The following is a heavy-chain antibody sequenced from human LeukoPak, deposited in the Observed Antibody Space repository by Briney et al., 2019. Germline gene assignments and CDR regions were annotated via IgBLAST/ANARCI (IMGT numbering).Heavy chain of an antibody. J-gene: IGHJ4*02. CDR3: AKEIYYDSTGPQY. V-gene: IGHV3-23*01. CDR2: ISGSGGST. Sequence: GGSLRLSCAASGFTFSNYGMFWVRQAPGKGLEWVSAISGSGGSTYYADSVKGRFTISRDNSKNTLYLQMNSLRAEDTAVYHCAKEIYYDSTGPQYWGQGTLVTVSS. D-gene: IGHD3-22*01. CDR1: GFTFSNYG.